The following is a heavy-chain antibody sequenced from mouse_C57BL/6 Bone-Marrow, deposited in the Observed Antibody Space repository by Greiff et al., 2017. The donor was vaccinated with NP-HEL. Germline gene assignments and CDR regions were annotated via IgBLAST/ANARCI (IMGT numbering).Heavy chain of an antibody. CDR1: GYTFTSYG. Sequence: QVQLQQSGAELARPGASVKLSCKASGYTFTSYGISWVKQRTGQGLEWIGEIYPRSGNTYYNEKFKGKATLTADKSSSTAYMELRSLTSEDSAVYFCAREGIYDGYPAWFAYWGQGTLVTVSA. J-gene: IGHJ3*01. CDR3: AREGIYDGYPAWFAY. D-gene: IGHD2-3*01. CDR2: IYPRSGNT. V-gene: IGHV1-81*01.